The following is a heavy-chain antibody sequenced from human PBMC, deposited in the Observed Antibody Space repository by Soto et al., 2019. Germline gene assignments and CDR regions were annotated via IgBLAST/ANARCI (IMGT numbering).Heavy chain of an antibody. V-gene: IGHV3-23*01. CDR1: GFTFSNYA. J-gene: IGHJ4*02. D-gene: IGHD5-12*01. CDR2: IGGSGDDI. CDR3: ANNLRGSRGSGGFDL. Sequence: PGGSLRLSCAASGFTFSNYALTWVRQVPGRGLEWVSAIGGSGDDIFYADSVKGRFTISRDNSKNTLFLQMNSLRAEDTAVYFCANNLRGSRGSGGFDLWGPGTLVTVSS.